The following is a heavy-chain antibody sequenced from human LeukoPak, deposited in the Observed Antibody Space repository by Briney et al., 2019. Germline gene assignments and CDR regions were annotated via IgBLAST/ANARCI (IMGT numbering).Heavy chain of an antibody. Sequence: SETLSLTCTVSGGSISSHYWSWIRQPPGKGLEWIGYIYYSGSTNYNPSLKSRVTISVDTSKNQFSLKLSSVTAADTAVYHCARDLDYGSGSYYDYWGQGTLVTVSS. CDR3: ARDLDYGSGSYYDY. CDR2: IYYSGST. V-gene: IGHV4-59*11. J-gene: IGHJ4*02. CDR1: GGSISSHY. D-gene: IGHD3-10*01.